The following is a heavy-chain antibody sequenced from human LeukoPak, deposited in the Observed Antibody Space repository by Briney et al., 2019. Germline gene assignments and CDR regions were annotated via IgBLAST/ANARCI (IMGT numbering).Heavy chain of an antibody. CDR2: ISSSGSTI. CDR3: ARAQGDYYDSSGPPLHFDY. J-gene: IGHJ4*02. CDR1: GFTFSDYY. Sequence: GGSLRLSCAASGFTFSDYYMSWIRQAPGKGLEWVSYISSSGSTIYYADSVKGRFTISRDNAKNSLYLQVNSLRAEDTAVYYCARAQGDYYDSSGPPLHFDYWGQGTLVTVSS. V-gene: IGHV3-11*04. D-gene: IGHD3-22*01.